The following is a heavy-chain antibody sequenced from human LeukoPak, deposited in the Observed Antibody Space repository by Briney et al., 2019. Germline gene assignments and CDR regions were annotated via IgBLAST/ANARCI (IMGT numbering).Heavy chain of an antibody. CDR2: VYSAGNT. D-gene: IGHD6-19*01. V-gene: IGHV3-53*04. CDR1: GFTVSSNY. CDR3: ARGGTPGYSSGRIDY. Sequence: GGSLRLSCVASGFTVSSNYMSWVRQAPGKGLEWVSVVYSAGNTYYADSVKGRFTISRHNSENTLYLHMNSLRVEDTAVYFCARGGTPGYSSGRIDYWGQGTLVTVSS. J-gene: IGHJ4*02.